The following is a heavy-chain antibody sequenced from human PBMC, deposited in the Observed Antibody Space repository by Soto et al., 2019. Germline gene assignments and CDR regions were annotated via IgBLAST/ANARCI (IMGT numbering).Heavy chain of an antibody. CDR3: ARDGSAGSLEY. CDR2: TGIFNNKT. Sequence: QVLLVQSGAEVKKSGASVRVSCRASGYTFMSYGISWVRQAPGQGLEWLGRTGIFNNKTNYAQKFQGRVTMTTDTSTSTVYMEVRSLRSDDTAVYYCARDGSAGSLEYWGPGTLVAVSA. J-gene: IGHJ4*02. D-gene: IGHD3-10*01. V-gene: IGHV1-18*04. CDR1: GYTFMSYG.